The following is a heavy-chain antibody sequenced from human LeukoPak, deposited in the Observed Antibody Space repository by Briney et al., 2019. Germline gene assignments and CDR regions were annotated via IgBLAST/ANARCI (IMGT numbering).Heavy chain of an antibody. Sequence: ASVKVSCKASGYTFTDYYIHWVRQAPGQGLEWMGIINPNGGSTSYAQKFQGRVTMTRDTSTTTVYMELSSLRSEDTAVYYCARAVVRGVSNPFDSWGQGTLVTVSS. CDR2: INPNGGST. D-gene: IGHD3-10*01. J-gene: IGHJ4*02. CDR1: GYTFTDYY. CDR3: ARAVVRGVSNPFDS. V-gene: IGHV1-46*01.